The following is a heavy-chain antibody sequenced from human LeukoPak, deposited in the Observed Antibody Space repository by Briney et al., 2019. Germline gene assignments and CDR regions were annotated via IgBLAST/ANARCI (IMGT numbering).Heavy chain of an antibody. CDR1: GDSVSSNSAA. V-gene: IGHV6-1*01. CDR3: ARVSLEAGFNWFDP. CDR2: TYYRSKWYT. Sequence: SQTLSLTCAISGDSVSSNSAAWNWIRRSPSRGLEWLGRTYYRSKWYTDYAVSVKSRITINPDTSKNQFSLQLNSVTPEDTAVYYCARVSLEAGFNWFDPWGQGTLVTVSS. D-gene: IGHD6-19*01. J-gene: IGHJ5*02.